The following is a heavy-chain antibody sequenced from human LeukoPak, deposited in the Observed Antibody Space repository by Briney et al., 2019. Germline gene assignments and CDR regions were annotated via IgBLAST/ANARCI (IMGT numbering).Heavy chain of an antibody. Sequence: GGSLRLSCAASGFTFSSYWMHWVRHAPGKGLLWVSRINSDGSSTSYADSVKGRFTISRDNAKNTLYLQMNSLRAEDTAVYYCARRIAAAAAPYYFDYWGQGTLVTVSS. V-gene: IGHV3-74*01. CDR1: GFTFSSYW. CDR2: INSDGSST. CDR3: ARRIAAAAAPYYFDY. D-gene: IGHD6-13*01. J-gene: IGHJ4*02.